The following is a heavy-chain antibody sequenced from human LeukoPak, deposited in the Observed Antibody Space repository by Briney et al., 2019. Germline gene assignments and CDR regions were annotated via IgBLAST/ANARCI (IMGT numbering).Heavy chain of an antibody. CDR2: IYHSGST. Sequence: TLSLTCTVSGGSISSGGYYWSWIRQPPGKGQEWIGYIYHSGSTYYNPSLKSRVTISVDRSKNQFSLKLSSVTAADTAVYYCARGVVGATGFDYWGQGTLVTVSS. CDR1: GGSISSGGYY. D-gene: IGHD1-26*01. CDR3: ARGVVGATGFDY. J-gene: IGHJ4*02. V-gene: IGHV4-30-2*01.